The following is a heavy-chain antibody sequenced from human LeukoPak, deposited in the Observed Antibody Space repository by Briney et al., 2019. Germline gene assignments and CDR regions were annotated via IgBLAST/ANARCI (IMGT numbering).Heavy chain of an antibody. CDR3: ASHLSIAARRGKLDNYYMDV. D-gene: IGHD6-6*01. Sequence: ASVKVSCKAFGYTFTRYDINWVRQATGQGLEGMGWMNPNRGNTGYAQKFQGRVTMTRNTSINTAYMELSSLRSEDTAVYYCASHLSIAARRGKLDNYYMDVWGKGTTVTVSS. CDR2: MNPNRGNT. J-gene: IGHJ6*03. V-gene: IGHV1-8*01. CDR1: GYTFTRYD.